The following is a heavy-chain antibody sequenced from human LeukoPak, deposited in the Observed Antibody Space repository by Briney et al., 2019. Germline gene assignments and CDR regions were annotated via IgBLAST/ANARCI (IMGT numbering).Heavy chain of an antibody. Sequence: PAGSRRLSCLGSGFTFSSYAMRWVGPAPAKGLAWVSSSSGSGCRTYYAASPQGWFTISSDNSKKPLYLQANSLSGEVPGVYYCAKLRDSSSWSYFDYWGQGTLVTVSS. CDR1: GFTFSSYA. V-gene: IGHV3-23*01. CDR3: AKLRDSSSWSYFDY. D-gene: IGHD6-13*01. J-gene: IGHJ4*02. CDR2: SSGSGCRT.